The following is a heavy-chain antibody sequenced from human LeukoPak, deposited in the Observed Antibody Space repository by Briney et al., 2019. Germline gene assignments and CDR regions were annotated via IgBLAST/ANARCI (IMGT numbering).Heavy chain of an antibody. Sequence: SETLSLTCTVSGGSISSYYWSWIRQPPGKGLEWIGYIYYSGSINYNPSLKSRVTMSVDTSKNQFSLKLSSVTAADTAVYYCARVSGSFSFDYWGQGTLVTVSS. D-gene: IGHD1-26*01. V-gene: IGHV4-59*12. CDR3: ARVSGSFSFDY. CDR1: GGSISSYY. CDR2: IYYSGSI. J-gene: IGHJ4*02.